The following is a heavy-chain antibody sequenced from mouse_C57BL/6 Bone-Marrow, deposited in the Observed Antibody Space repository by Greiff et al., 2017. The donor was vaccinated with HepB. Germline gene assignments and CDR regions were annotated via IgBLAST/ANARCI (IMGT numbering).Heavy chain of an antibody. D-gene: IGHD3-1*01. CDR2: INSGGSYT. V-gene: IGHV5-9-3*01. CDR3: ARAARALFDY. J-gene: IGHJ2*01. CDR1: GFTFSSYA. Sequence: EVKLMESGGGLVKPGGSLKLSCAASGFTFSSYAMSWVRQTPVKRLEWVATINSGGSYTYYPDSVKGRFTISRDNAKNTLYLQMSSLRSEDTAMYYCARAARALFDYWGQGTTLTVSS.